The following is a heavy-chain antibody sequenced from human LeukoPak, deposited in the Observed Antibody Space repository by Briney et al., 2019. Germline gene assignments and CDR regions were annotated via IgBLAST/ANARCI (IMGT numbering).Heavy chain of an antibody. V-gene: IGHV3-7*01. CDR2: IKQDGSEK. D-gene: IGHD3-16*02. CDR3: ARDQPSYYDYVWGSYRYTGIFDY. Sequence: GGSLRLSCAASGFTFSSYWMSWVRQAPGKGLEWVANIKQDGSEKYYVDSVKGRFTIYRDNAKNSLYLQMNSLRAEDTAVYYCARDQPSYYDYVWGSYRYTGIFDYWGQGTLVTVSS. CDR1: GFTFSSYW. J-gene: IGHJ4*02.